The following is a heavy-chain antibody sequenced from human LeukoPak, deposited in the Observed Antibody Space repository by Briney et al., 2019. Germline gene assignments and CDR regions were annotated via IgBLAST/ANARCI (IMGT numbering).Heavy chain of an antibody. CDR1: GFTFSHAW. CDR3: TPYQSASGWYGLY. D-gene: IGHD6-19*01. Sequence: GGSLRLPCVGSGFTFSHAWMSWVRQTPGKGLEWLGRIKSKADAETTDYAAPVKGRFTISRDDSKNTLFLQMNSLKIEDTAVSYCTPYQSASGWYGLYWGQGTLVTVS. V-gene: IGHV3-15*01. CDR2: IKSKADAETT. J-gene: IGHJ4*02.